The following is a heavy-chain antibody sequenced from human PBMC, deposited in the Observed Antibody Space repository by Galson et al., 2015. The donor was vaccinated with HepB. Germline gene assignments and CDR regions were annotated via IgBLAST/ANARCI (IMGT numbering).Heavy chain of an antibody. CDR1: GYTLTELS. CDR3: ATERKLLHAFDF. V-gene: IGHV1-24*01. J-gene: IGHJ3*01. D-gene: IGHD1-26*01. Sequence: SVKVSCKVSGYTLTELSMHWVRQAPGKGLEWMGGFDPEDGETIYAQKFQGRVTMTEDTPTDTAYMELSSLRSEDTAVYYCATERKLLHAFDFWGQGTMVTVSS. CDR2: FDPEDGET.